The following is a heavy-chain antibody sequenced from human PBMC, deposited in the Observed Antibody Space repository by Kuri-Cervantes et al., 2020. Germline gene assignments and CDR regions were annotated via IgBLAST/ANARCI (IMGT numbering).Heavy chain of an antibody. V-gene: IGHV3-11*04. CDR1: GFTFSDYY. CDR2: IRSTSNTI. CDR3: AREVDTNWFDP. D-gene: IGHD3-9*01. Sequence: LSLTCAASGFTFSDYYMSWLRQDPGKGLEWISYIRSTSNTIYYADSVKGRFTISRDNAKNSLYLQMNSLRAEDTAVYYCAREVDTNWFDPWGQGTLVTVSS. J-gene: IGHJ5*02.